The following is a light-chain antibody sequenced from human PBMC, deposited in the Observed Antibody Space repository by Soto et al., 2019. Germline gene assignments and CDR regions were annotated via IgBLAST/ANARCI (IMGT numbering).Light chain of an antibody. CDR1: QSVRSN. Sequence: ETVMTQSPATLPVSPGERATLSCRASQSVRSNLAWYQQKPGQAPRLLIYGASTRATGVPARFSGSGSGTEFTLTINSLQSEDFAVYYCQQYNNWPSITFGQGTRLEIK. CDR2: GAS. CDR3: QQYNNWPSIT. V-gene: IGKV3-15*01. J-gene: IGKJ5*01.